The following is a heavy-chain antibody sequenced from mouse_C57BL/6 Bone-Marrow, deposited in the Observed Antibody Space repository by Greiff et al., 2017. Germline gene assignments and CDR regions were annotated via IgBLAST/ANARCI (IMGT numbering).Heavy chain of an antibody. CDR1: GYAFSGSW. V-gene: IGHV1-82*01. J-gene: IGHJ4*01. D-gene: IGHD1-1*02. CDR2: IYPGDGDT. Sequence: QVQLQQSGPELVKPGASVKISCKASGYAFSGSWMNWVKQRPGKGLEWIGRIYPGDGDTNYNGKFKGKATLTADKSSSTAYMQLSSLTSEDSAVYFCARFTLSSYAMDYWGQGTSVTVSS. CDR3: ARFTLSSYAMDY.